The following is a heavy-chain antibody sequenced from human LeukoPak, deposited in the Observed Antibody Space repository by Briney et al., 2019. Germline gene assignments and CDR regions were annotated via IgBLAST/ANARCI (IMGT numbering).Heavy chain of an antibody. CDR3: ACYSVLGRTFDC. CDR1: GXSMNDYY. Sequence: SETLSLPCAVSGXSMNDYYGSWIRQTPGKGLEWIGHVHHSFSSNFSPSLKSRVTMSMDTSKSQFSLRVTSVTAADTAVYYCACYSVLGRTFDCWGQGTQVTVSS. CDR2: VHHSFSS. V-gene: IGHV4-59*01. D-gene: IGHD4-11*01. J-gene: IGHJ4*02.